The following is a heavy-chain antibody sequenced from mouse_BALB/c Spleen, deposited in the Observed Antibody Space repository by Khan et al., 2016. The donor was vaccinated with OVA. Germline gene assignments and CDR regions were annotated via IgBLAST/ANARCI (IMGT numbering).Heavy chain of an antibody. CDR3: ASHLTGSFAY. Sequence: EVQLVESGGDLMTPGGSLKLSCAASGFTFSTYGMSWVRQTPDKRLEWVATINSDGYYTYYPDSVQGRFTIYRNNAKNTLYLQMSSLKSEDTAMYYCASHLTGSFAYWGQGTLVTVSA. CDR2: INSDGYYT. D-gene: IGHD4-1*01. V-gene: IGHV5-6*01. CDR1: GFTFSTYG. J-gene: IGHJ3*01.